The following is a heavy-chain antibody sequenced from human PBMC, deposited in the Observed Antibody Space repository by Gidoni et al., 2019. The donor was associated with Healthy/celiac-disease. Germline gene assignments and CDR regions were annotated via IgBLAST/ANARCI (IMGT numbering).Heavy chain of an antibody. D-gene: IGHD2-15*01. J-gene: IGHJ4*02. CDR2: ISGSGGST. CDR3: AKGVMVAGAYYFDY. Sequence: EVQLLESGGGLVQPGGSLRLSCAASGFTFSSYAMSWVRQAPGKGLEWGSAISGSGGSTYYADSVKGRFTIARDNSKNTLYLQMNSLRAEDTAVYYCAKGVMVAGAYYFDYWGQGTLVTVSS. V-gene: IGHV3-23*01. CDR1: GFTFSSYA.